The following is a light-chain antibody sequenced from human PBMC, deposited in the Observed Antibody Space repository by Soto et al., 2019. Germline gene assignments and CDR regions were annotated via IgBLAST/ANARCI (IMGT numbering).Light chain of an antibody. CDR1: QSVSSY. V-gene: IGKV3-11*01. Sequence: EIVLTQSPATLSLSPGERATLSCRASQSVSSYLAWYQPKPGQAPRLLSYDASNRATGIPARFSGSGSGTDFTLTISSLEPEDFAVYYCQQRSNWLMYTFGQGSKLEIK. CDR2: DAS. J-gene: IGKJ2*01. CDR3: QQRSNWLMYT.